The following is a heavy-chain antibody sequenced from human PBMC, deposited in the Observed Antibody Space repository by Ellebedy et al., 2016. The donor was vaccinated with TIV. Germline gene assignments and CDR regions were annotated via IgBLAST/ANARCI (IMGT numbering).Heavy chain of an antibody. D-gene: IGHD3-3*01. CDR1: GFTFSSYS. CDR3: AKALFWSGYYRGYYYGMDV. V-gene: IGHV3-21*04. J-gene: IGHJ6*02. CDR2: ISSSSSYI. Sequence: GESLKISCAASGFTFSSYSMNWVRQAPGKGLEWVSSISSSSSYIYYADSVKGRFTISRDNSKNTLYLQMNSRRAEDTAVYYCAKALFWSGYYRGYYYGMDVWGQGTTVTVSS.